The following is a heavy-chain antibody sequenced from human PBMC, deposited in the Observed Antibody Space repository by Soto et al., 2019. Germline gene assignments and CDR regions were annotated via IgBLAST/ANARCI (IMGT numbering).Heavy chain of an antibody. CDR3: AKDRGLQHIVVVTATFDD. V-gene: IGHV3-23*01. Sequence: PGGSLRLSCAASGFTFSSYAMSWVRQAPGKGLEWVSAISGSGGSTYYADSVKGRFTISRDNSKNTLYLQMNSLRAEDTAVYYCAKDRGLQHIVVVTATFDDWGQGTLVTVSS. J-gene: IGHJ4*02. CDR1: GFTFSSYA. D-gene: IGHD2-21*02. CDR2: ISGSGGST.